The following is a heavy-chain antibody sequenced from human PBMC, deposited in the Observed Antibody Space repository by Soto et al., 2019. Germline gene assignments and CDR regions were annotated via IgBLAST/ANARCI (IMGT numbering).Heavy chain of an antibody. CDR2: INPNSGGT. CDR1: GYTFTGYY. Sequence: ASVKVSCKASGYTFTGYYMHWVRQAPGQGLEWMGWINPNSGGTNYAQKFQGRVTMTRDTSISTAYMELSRLRSDDTAVYYCARERVIEQWLPGYYYGMDVWGQGTTVTVSS. J-gene: IGHJ6*02. V-gene: IGHV1-2*02. D-gene: IGHD6-19*01. CDR3: ARERVIEQWLPGYYYGMDV.